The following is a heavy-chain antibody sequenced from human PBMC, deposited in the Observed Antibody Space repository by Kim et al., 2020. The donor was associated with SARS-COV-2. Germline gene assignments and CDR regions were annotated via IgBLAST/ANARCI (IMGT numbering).Heavy chain of an antibody. J-gene: IGHJ5*02. CDR3: ARERGHDYGDYEWFDP. Sequence: SETLSLTCTVSGGSISSGGYYWSWIRQHPGKGLEWIGYIYYSGSTYYNPSLKSRVTISVDTSKNQFSLKLSSVTAADTAVYYCARERGHDYGDYEWFDPWGQGTLVTVSS. D-gene: IGHD4-17*01. V-gene: IGHV4-31*03. CDR2: IYYSGST. CDR1: GGSISSGGYY.